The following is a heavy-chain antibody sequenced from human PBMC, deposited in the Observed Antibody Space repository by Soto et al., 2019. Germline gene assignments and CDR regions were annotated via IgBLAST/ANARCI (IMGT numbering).Heavy chain of an antibody. D-gene: IGHD2-15*01. V-gene: IGHV1-18*04. CDR1: GYTFSDYV. CDR2: ISSNSGKS. CDR3: ARGGHCSAGSGPIDY. J-gene: IGHJ4*02. Sequence: QVQLVQSGPEVKKPGASVKVSCKASGYTFSDYVITWVRQVPGQGLEWMGWISSNSGKSAYAPNVQGRVTMTTDTSTTTAYMERRSLRSDDTAMYYCARGGHCSAGSGPIDYWGKGTLVTVSS.